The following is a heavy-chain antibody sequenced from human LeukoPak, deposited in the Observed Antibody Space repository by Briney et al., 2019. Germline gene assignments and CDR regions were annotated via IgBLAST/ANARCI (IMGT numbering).Heavy chain of an antibody. CDR1: GDSISLSFYY. V-gene: IGHV4-39*01. CDR2: VYYSGTT. Sequence: SETLSLTCSVSGDSISLSFYYWGWIRQPPGKALEWIGSVYYSGTTSYNPSLKSRVTISVDTSKNQFSLKLSSVTAADTAVYYCARTGQLGYCSSTSCSPPVYYYYYMDVWGKGTTVTISS. CDR3: ARTGQLGYCSSTSCSPPVYYYYYMDV. D-gene: IGHD2-2*01. J-gene: IGHJ6*03.